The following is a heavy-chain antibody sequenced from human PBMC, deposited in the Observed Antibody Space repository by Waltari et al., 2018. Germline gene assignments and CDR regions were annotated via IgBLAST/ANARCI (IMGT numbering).Heavy chain of an antibody. CDR1: GFTFSSYA. D-gene: IGHD3-3*01. Sequence: EVQLLESGGGLVQPGGSLRLSCAASGFTFSSYAMSWVRQAPGKGLGWVSAISGSGGSTYYAGSVKGRFTISRDNSKNTLYLQMNSLRAEDTAVYYCAKDPLLGYDFWSGYRNWFDPWGQGTLVTVSS. CDR2: ISGSGGST. J-gene: IGHJ5*02. V-gene: IGHV3-23*01. CDR3: AKDPLLGYDFWSGYRNWFDP.